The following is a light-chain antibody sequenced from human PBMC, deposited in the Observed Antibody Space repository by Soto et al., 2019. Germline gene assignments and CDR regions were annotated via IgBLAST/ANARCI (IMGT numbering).Light chain of an antibody. J-gene: IGLJ3*02. V-gene: IGLV1-44*01. CDR3: AAWDDSLGGWV. Sequence: QSELTQPPSESGTPGQRVTISCSGSNSNFGTNSANWFQQLPGTAPKLIIYSNNQRPSGAPDRFSGSKSGTSASLAISGLQSEDEADYSCAAWDDSLGGWVFGGGTKLTVL. CDR2: SNN. CDR1: NSNFGTNS.